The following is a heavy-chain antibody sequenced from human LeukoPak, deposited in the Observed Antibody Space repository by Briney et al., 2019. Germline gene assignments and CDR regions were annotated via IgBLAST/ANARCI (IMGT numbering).Heavy chain of an antibody. J-gene: IGHJ4*02. CDR1: GGSFSGYY. CDR2: INHSGST. CDR3: ARCPSYYLFDY. V-gene: IGHV4-34*01. D-gene: IGHD3-10*01. Sequence: PSETLSLTCAVYGGSFSGYYWSWIRQPPGKGLEWIGEINHSGSTNYNPSLKSRVTISVDTSKNQFSLKLSSVTAADTAVYYCARCPSYYLFDYWGRGTLVTVSS.